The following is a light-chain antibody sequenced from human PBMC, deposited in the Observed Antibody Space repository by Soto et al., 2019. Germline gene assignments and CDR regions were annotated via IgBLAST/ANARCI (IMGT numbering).Light chain of an antibody. V-gene: IGLV1-44*01. CDR2: SNN. CDR3: ATWDDSLSGVV. Sequence: QAVVTQPPSASGTPGQSITISCSGSNSNIGSNTVNWYQQLPGTAPKLLIYSNNQRPSGVPDRFSGSKFVTSASLAISGLRSEDEADYYCATWDDSLSGVVFGGGTKLTVL. CDR1: NSNIGSNT. J-gene: IGLJ2*01.